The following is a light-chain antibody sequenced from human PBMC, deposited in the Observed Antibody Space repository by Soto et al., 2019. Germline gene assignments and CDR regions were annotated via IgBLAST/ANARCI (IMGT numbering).Light chain of an antibody. V-gene: IGKV1-5*01. CDR2: DAS. J-gene: IGKJ1*01. CDR3: QQHNSYSWT. CDR1: QSISTW. Sequence: DIQMTQSPSTVSASIGDRVAITCRASQSISTWLAWYQQKPGKAPKLLIYDASRLESGVPFRFSGSGFGTEFSLTISSLQPDDFATYYCQQHNSYSWTFGQGTKVDIK.